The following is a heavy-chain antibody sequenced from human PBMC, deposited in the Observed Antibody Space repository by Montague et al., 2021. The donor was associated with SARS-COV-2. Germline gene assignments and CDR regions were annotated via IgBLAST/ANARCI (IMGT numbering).Heavy chain of an antibody. CDR3: ARDDIVLQGVTKGMDV. V-gene: IGHV4-39*07. D-gene: IGHD3-10*01. CDR2: MYYSGST. CDR1: GGSISSSNYY. J-gene: IGHJ6*02. Sequence: SETLSLTCTASGGSISSSNYYWGWIRQPPGKGLEWIGNMYYSGSTYYNPSLKSRVTISIDTSKNQFSLKLSSVTAADTAVYYCARDDIVLQGVTKGMDVWGRGTTVTVSS.